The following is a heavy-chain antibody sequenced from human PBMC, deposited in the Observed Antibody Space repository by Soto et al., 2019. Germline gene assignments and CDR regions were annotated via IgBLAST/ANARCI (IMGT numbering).Heavy chain of an antibody. J-gene: IGHJ6*03. CDR2: IYYSGST. CDR3: ARSRGDFSNYYYYYYMDV. CDR1: GGSSSSYY. V-gene: IGHV4-59*08. D-gene: IGHD4-4*01. Sequence: SETLSLTCTVSGGSSSSYYWSWIRQPPGKGLEWIGYIYYSGSTNYNPSLKSRVTISVDTSKNQFSLKLSSVTAADTAVYYCARSRGDFSNYYYYYYMDVWGKGTTVTVS.